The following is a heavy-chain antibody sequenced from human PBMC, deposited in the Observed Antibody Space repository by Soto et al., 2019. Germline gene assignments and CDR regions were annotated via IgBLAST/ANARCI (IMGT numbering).Heavy chain of an antibody. CDR2: IDKNGGTT. Sequence: GGPLRLSCRGSGFTFNRCAMSWVRQSPWKGLKWVSPIDKNGGTTYYADSVRGRFTISRDNSKNTLYLQMNTLRVVDTAVYYCEKEAYNRGPDFVCWGRGT. CDR1: GFTFNRCA. D-gene: IGHD3-10*01. V-gene: IGHV3-23*01. J-gene: IGHJ4*02. CDR3: EKEAYNRGPDFVC.